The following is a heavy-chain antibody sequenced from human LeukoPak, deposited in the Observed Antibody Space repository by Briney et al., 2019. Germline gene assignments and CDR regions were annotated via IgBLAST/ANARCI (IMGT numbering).Heavy chain of an antibody. V-gene: IGHV3-23*01. CDR3: AKNPESGSHGTYFDN. J-gene: IGHJ4*02. CDR1: GFTFSSYP. D-gene: IGHD1-26*01. Sequence: GALRLSCAASGFTFSSYPMSWVRQAPGKGLEWVSTIVGSGGSTYYADSVKGRFTISRDNSKNTLYLQMNSRRAVDTAVYYCAKNPESGSHGTYFDNWGQGTLVTVSS. CDR2: IVGSGGST.